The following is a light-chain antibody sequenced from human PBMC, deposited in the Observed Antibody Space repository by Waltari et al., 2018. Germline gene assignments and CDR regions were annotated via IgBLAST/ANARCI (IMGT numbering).Light chain of an antibody. CDR3: QEYDNVPRWT. V-gene: IGKV1-33*01. Sequence: DIQMTQSPSSLSASVGDRVTITCQASQNINNHLNWYQQKPGRAPKVLIYDVVNLVTGVPSRFSGRQSETDFTFTIINLQPEDAATYYCQEYDNVPRWTFGQGTKVEIK. CDR2: DVV. J-gene: IGKJ1*01. CDR1: QNINNH.